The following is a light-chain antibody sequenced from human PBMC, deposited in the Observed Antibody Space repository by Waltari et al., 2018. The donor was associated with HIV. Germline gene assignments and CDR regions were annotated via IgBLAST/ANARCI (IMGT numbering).Light chain of an antibody. J-gene: IGLJ1*01. CDR2: DFT. Sequence: QSALTQPPSVSGSPGQAVTISCTGNGTDFSTSQRVSWYQQSPGAAPKVVISDFTSRPADPPDRFSGYNFDVMASLTISVLQAEDEGDFYCAFYNPHNTHYVVGTGTSVTVL. CDR1: GTDFSTSQR. V-gene: IGLV2-18*01. CDR3: AFYNPHNTHYV.